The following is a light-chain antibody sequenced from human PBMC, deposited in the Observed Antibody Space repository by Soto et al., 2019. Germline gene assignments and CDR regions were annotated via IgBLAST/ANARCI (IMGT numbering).Light chain of an antibody. Sequence: EIQVSQSPSTLAPSVGDIVTITCRASQSIRDWLAWYQQKPGKAPKLLIYDASSLESGVPSRFRGSGSGTEFTLTISSLQPDDFATYYCQHYNNYSSTWTFGQGTKVDIK. CDR3: QHYNNYSSTWT. CDR2: DAS. V-gene: IGKV1-5*01. CDR1: QSIRDW. J-gene: IGKJ1*01.